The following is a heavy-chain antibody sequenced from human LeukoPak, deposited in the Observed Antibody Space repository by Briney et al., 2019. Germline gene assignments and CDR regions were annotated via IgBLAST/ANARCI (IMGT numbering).Heavy chain of an antibody. CDR3: ARDPSEALVPRMDY. Sequence: PGGSLRLSCAASGFTFSSYAMHWVRQAPGKGLEWVAVISYDGSNKYYADSVKGRFTISRDNSKNTLYLQMNSLRAEDTAVYYCARDPSEALVPRMDYWGQGTLVTVSS. CDR1: GFTFSSYA. V-gene: IGHV3-30-3*01. D-gene: IGHD6-13*01. J-gene: IGHJ4*02. CDR2: ISYDGSNK.